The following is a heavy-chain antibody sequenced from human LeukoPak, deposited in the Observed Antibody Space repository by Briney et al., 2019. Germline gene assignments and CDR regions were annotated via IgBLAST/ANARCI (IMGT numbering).Heavy chain of an antibody. CDR2: IYYSGST. J-gene: IGHJ4*02. D-gene: IGHD2-2*01. CDR1: GGSISSYY. CDR3: ARAGGYQLPHS. Sequence: SETLSLTYTVSGGSISSYYWSWIRQPPGKGLEWIGYIYYSGSTNYNPSLKSRVTISVDTSKNQFSLKLSSVTAADTAVYYCARAGGYQLPHSWGQGTLVIVSS. V-gene: IGHV4-59*01.